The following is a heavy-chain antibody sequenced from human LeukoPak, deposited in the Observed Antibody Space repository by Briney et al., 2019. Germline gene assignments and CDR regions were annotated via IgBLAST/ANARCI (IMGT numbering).Heavy chain of an antibody. CDR1: GFTFSIYD. CDR3: VRDDDRPDNGLDY. D-gene: IGHD3-22*01. CDR2: IDTAGGT. Sequence: GGSLRLSFAASGFTFSIYDMHWVRQVTGKGLEWVSGIDTAGGTYYPDSVKGRFTMSRDNSKNTLYLQMNSLRAEDTAVYYCVRDDDRPDNGLDYWGQGTLVTVSS. J-gene: IGHJ4*02. V-gene: IGHV3-13*01.